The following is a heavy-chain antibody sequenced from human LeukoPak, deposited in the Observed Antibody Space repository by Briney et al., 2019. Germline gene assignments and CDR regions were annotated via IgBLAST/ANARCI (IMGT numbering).Heavy chain of an antibody. Sequence: SETLSLTCTVSGGSISSYYWSWIRQPPGEGLEWIGYIYYTGSTNYNPSLKGRVTISVDTSKNHFSLKLSSVTAADTAVYYCARDTGWFGESGLDYWGQGTLVTASS. CDR1: GGSISSYY. V-gene: IGHV4-59*01. CDR2: IYYTGST. D-gene: IGHD3-10*01. CDR3: ARDTGWFGESGLDY. J-gene: IGHJ4*02.